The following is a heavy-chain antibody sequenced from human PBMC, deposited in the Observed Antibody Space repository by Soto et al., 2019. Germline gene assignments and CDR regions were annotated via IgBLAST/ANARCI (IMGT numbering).Heavy chain of an antibody. CDR1: GLTFSSYG. V-gene: IGHV3-33*01. CDR3: ARDIPGSGWSFDY. D-gene: IGHD6-19*01. CDR2: IWYDGSNK. J-gene: IGHJ4*02. Sequence: GGSLRLSCGASGLTFSSYGMHWVRQAPGKGLEWVAVIWYDGSNKYYADSVKGRFTISRDNSKNTLYLQMSSLRAEDTAVYYCARDIPGSGWSFDYWAGEPWSPSPQ.